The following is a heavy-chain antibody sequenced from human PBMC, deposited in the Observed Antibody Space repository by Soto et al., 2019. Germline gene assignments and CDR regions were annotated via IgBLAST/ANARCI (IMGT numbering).Heavy chain of an antibody. D-gene: IGHD3-10*01. CDR2: IWFDGSNS. J-gene: IGHJ5*02. CDR3: VRDYTYGSGTSYGNSWFEP. CDR1: GFTFSNYG. V-gene: IGHV3-33*01. Sequence: QVQLVDSGGGVVQPGRSLRLSCAASGFTFSNYGMHWIRQAPGKGLEWVANIWFDGSNSNYADSVKGRFTISRDNSRNLLYLQMDSLRAEVTAVYLCVRDYTYGSGTSYGNSWFEPWGQGTLVTVSS.